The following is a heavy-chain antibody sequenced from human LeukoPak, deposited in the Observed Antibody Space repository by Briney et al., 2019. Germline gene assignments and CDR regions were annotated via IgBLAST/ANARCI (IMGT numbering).Heavy chain of an antibody. CDR3: ARDYTIFGVVPEYYFDY. CDR1: GYTFTGYY. Sequence: AAVKVSCKASGYTFTGYYMHRVRHTPGQGLEWMGWINPKSGGTNYTQKFQGRVTMTRDTSISTAYMELSRMRSDGTAVYYCARDYTIFGVVPEYYFDYWGQGTLVTVSS. J-gene: IGHJ4*02. CDR2: INPKSGGT. D-gene: IGHD3-3*01. V-gene: IGHV1-2*02.